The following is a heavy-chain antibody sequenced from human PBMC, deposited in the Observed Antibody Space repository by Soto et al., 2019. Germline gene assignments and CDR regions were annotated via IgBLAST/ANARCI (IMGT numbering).Heavy chain of an antibody. CDR2: IYYSGST. J-gene: IGHJ4*02. D-gene: IGHD5-18*01. V-gene: IGHV4-59*08. CDR1: GGSISNYY. Sequence: SETLSLSCIVSGGSISNYYWSWIRQPPGKGLEWIGYIYYSGSTNYNPSLTSRVTISVDTSKNQFSLKLSSVTAADTAVYYCARHRYSYGVYYFDYWGQGTLVTVSS. CDR3: ARHRYSYGVYYFDY.